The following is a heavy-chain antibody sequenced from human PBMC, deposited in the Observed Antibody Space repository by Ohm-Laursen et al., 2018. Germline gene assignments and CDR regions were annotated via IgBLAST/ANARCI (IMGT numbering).Heavy chain of an antibody. CDR2: ISWNSGSI. Sequence: SSLRLSCAASGFTFDDYAMHWVRQAPGKGLEWVSGISWNSGSIGYADSVKGRFTISRDNAKNSLYLQMNSLRAEDTALYYCAKVSYSGSYYAAFDIWGQGTMVTVSS. J-gene: IGHJ3*02. CDR1: GFTFDDYA. CDR3: AKVSYSGSYYAAFDI. V-gene: IGHV3-9*01. D-gene: IGHD1-26*01.